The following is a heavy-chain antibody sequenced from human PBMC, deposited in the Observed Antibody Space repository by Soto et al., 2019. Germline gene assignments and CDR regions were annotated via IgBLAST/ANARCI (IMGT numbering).Heavy chain of an antibody. V-gene: IGHV3-21*01. CDR3: ARATGADKEDY. D-gene: IGHD3-10*01. CDR1: GFTFSSYT. J-gene: IGHJ4*02. Sequence: PGGSLRLSCAASGFTFSSYTMNWVRQAPGKGLEWVSSISSSSIYIYYADSVKGRFTIFRDNAKNSLYLQMNSLRAEDTAVYYCARATGADKEDYWGQGTLVTVSS. CDR2: ISSSSIYI.